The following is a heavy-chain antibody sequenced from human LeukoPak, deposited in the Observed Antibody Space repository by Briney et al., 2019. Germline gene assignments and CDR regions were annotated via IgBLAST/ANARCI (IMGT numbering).Heavy chain of an antibody. CDR2: INHSGST. CDR1: GGSFSGYY. Sequence: NASETLSLTCAVYGGSFSGYYWSWIRQPPGKGLEWIGEINHSGSTNYNPSLKSRVTISVDTSKNQFSLKLGSVTAADTAVYYCARGVSADYWGQGTLVTDSS. J-gene: IGHJ4*02. CDR3: ARGVSADY. V-gene: IGHV4-34*01.